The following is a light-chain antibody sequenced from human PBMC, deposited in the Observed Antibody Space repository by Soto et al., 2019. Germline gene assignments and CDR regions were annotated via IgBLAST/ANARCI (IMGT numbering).Light chain of an antibody. CDR1: RSISRN. V-gene: IGKV1-39*01. J-gene: IGKJ4*01. CDR3: QQSYRPLT. Sequence: DIQMTQPPSSLPELYGKKSPIPSRQSRSISRNLIWNQQKPGKAPKLLIYAASSLQSGVPSRFRGSGSGTDFTLTISSLQPEDFATYYCQQSYRPLTFGGGTKVEIK. CDR2: AAS.